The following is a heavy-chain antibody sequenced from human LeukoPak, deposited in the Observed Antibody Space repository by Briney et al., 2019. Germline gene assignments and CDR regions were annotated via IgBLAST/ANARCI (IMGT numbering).Heavy chain of an antibody. CDR3: TRDPSHGALDI. J-gene: IGHJ3*02. CDR1: GFTFATSW. Sequence: GSLRLSCAASGFTFATSWMTWVRQAPGKGLEWVALMNQDGSKTLFVDSVKGRFAISRDNGKNSLYLQMDSLRAEDTAVYFCTRDPSHGALDIWGQGTTVTVSS. V-gene: IGHV3-7*01. CDR2: MNQDGSKT.